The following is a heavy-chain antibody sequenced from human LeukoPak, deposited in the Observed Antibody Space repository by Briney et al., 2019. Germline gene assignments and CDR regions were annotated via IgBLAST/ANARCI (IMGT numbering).Heavy chain of an antibody. Sequence: SETLSLTCTVSGGSISSYYWNWIRQPPGKGLEWIGYIYYSGSTNYNPSLKSRVSISLDTSKNQFSLKLSSVTVADTAMYYCASSGSYHTSPNLDYWGQGTLATVSS. CDR2: IYYSGST. CDR1: GGSISSYY. D-gene: IGHD1-26*01. V-gene: IGHV4-59*01. CDR3: ASSGSYHTSPNLDY. J-gene: IGHJ4*02.